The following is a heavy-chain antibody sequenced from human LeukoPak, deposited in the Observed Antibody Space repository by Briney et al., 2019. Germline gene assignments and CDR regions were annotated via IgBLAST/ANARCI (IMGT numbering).Heavy chain of an antibody. D-gene: IGHD5-18*01. J-gene: IGHJ4*02. Sequence: PGGSLRLSCAASGFTFTNYAMSWVRQAPGKGLEWVSAISGSGGSTYYADSVKGRFTISRDNSKNTLYLQMNSLRAEDTAVYYCAKGNTANRNPNFDYWGQGTLVTVSS. CDR2: ISGSGGST. CDR3: AKGNTANRNPNFDY. V-gene: IGHV3-23*01. CDR1: GFTFTNYA.